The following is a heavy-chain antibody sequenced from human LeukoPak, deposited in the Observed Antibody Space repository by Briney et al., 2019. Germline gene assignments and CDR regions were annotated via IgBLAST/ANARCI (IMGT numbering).Heavy chain of an antibody. Sequence: GGSLRLSCAASGFTFSSYGMHWVRQAPGKGLEWVAVISYDGSNKYYADSVKGRFTISRDNSKNTLYLQMNSLRAEDTAVYYCARVPEAAMARDAFDIWGQGTMVTVSS. V-gene: IGHV3-30*03. CDR3: ARVPEAAMARDAFDI. CDR2: ISYDGSNK. D-gene: IGHD5-18*01. CDR1: GFTFSSYG. J-gene: IGHJ3*02.